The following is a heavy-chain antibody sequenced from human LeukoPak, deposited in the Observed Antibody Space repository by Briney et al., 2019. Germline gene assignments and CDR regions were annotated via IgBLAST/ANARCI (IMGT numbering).Heavy chain of an antibody. Sequence: KSSETLSLTCTVSGGSISSYYWSWIRQPAGKGLEWIGRIYTSGSTNYNPSLKSRVTMSVDTSKNQFSLKLSSVTAADTAVYYCARDGDDCSGGSCYRRPGEFDPWGQGTLVTVFS. CDR1: GGSISSYY. J-gene: IGHJ5*02. V-gene: IGHV4-4*07. CDR3: ARDGDDCSGGSCYRRPGEFDP. D-gene: IGHD2-15*01. CDR2: IYTSGST.